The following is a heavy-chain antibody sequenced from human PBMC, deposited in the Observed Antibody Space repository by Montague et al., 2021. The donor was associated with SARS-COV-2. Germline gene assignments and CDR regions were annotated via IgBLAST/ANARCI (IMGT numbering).Heavy chain of an antibody. CDR2: IYYSGST. CDR1: GGSISSYY. J-gene: IGHJ5*02. D-gene: IGHD1-7*01. Sequence: SETLSLTCTVSGGSISSYYWSWIRQPPGKGLEWIGYIYYSGSTNYNPSXXSRVTISVDTSKNQFSLRLSSVTAADTAVYHCARAAGYNWNYGYNWFDPWGQGTLVTVSS. V-gene: IGHV4-59*01. CDR3: ARAAGYNWNYGYNWFDP.